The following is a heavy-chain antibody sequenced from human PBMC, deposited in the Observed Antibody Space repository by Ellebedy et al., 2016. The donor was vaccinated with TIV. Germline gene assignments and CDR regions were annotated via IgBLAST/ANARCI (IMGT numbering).Heavy chain of an antibody. CDR2: ISYDANNK. CDR3: ARDPVGVGPAFDH. D-gene: IGHD4-23*01. V-gene: IGHV3-30*03. J-gene: IGHJ3*01. Sequence: PGGSLRLSCVASGFTFSSYDMHWVRQAPGKGLEWVALISYDANNKYYADSVKGRFTISRDNSKDTLFLQMNSLRAEDTAIYFCARDPVGVGPAFDHWGQGTMVTVSS. CDR1: GFTFSSYD.